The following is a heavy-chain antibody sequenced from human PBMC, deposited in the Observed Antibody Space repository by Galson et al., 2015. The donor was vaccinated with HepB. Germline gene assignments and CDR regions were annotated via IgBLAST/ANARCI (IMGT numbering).Heavy chain of an antibody. CDR3: ARDLTEMAYAFDI. CDR1: GFTFDDYA. V-gene: IGHV3-33*08. D-gene: IGHD5-24*01. Sequence: SLRLSCAASGFTFDDYAMHWVRQAPGKGLEWVAVIWYDGSNKYYADSVKGRFTISRDNSKNTLYLQMNSLRAEDTAVYYCARDLTEMAYAFDIWGQGTMVTVSS. J-gene: IGHJ3*02. CDR2: IWYDGSNK.